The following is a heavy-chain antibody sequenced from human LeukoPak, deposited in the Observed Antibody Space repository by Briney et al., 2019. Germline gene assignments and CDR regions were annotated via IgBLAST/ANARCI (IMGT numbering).Heavy chain of an antibody. V-gene: IGHV5-51*01. J-gene: IGHJ4*02. CDR1: GYSFTSYW. D-gene: IGHD2-2*01. CDR2: IYPGDSDT. CDR3: ASPYCSSTSCHYYFDY. Sequence: GESLKISCKGSGYSFTSYWIGWVRQMPGKGLEWMGIIYPGDSDTRYSPSFQGQVTISADKSISTAYLQWSSLKASDTAMYYCASPYCSSTSCHYYFDYWGQGTLVTVSS.